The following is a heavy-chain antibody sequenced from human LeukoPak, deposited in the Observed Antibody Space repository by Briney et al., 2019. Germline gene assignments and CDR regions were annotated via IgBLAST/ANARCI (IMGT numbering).Heavy chain of an antibody. J-gene: IGHJ4*02. V-gene: IGHV3-33*01. D-gene: IGHD3-10*01. CDR3: ARNSGGRRYYFTD. CDR2: IYTDGSTK. CDR1: GFIFSNSG. Sequence: PGGSLRLSCAASGFIFSNSGMHWVRQAPGKGLEWVTVIYTDGSTKYYADSVEGRFTISRDNSQNTLYLQMNSLRADDTAVYYCARNSGGRRYYFTDWGQGTLVTVSS.